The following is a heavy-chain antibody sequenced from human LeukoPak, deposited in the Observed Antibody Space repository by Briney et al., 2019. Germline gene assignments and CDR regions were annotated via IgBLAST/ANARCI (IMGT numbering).Heavy chain of an antibody. CDR3: ARGSYGSGSYHFDY. CDR2: IHQSGNT. D-gene: IGHD3-10*01. J-gene: IGHJ4*02. V-gene: IGHV4-4*02. Sequence: SETLSLTCAVSGCSISSYNWWSWVRQTPGKGLEWIGEIHQSGNTNYSPSLKSRVTISVDTSKNQSSLKLSSVTAADTAVYYCARGSYGSGSYHFDYWGQGTLVTVSS. CDR1: GCSISSYNW.